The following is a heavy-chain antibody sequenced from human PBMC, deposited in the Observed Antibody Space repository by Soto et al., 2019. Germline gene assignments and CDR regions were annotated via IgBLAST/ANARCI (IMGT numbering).Heavy chain of an antibody. V-gene: IGHV3-48*02. D-gene: IGHD2-15*01. CDR2: IRSSSSTI. CDR3: ARDRCSGGSCYSYYYYGMDV. J-gene: IGHJ6*02. Sequence: EVQLVESGGGLVQPGGSLRLSCAASGFTFSSYSMNWVRQAPGKGLEWVSYIRSSSSTIYYADSVKGRFTISRDNAKNSLYLQMNSLRDEDTAVYYCARDRCSGGSCYSYYYYGMDVWGQGTTVTVSS. CDR1: GFTFSSYS.